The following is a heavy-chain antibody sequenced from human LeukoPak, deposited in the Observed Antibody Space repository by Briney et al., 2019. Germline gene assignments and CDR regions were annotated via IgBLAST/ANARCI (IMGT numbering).Heavy chain of an antibody. Sequence: KPSETLSLTCTVSGGSISSYYWSWIRQPPGKGLEWIGYIYYSGSTNYNPSLKSRVTISVDTSKNQFSLKLSSCYSAFDWFNFDYWGQGTLVTVSS. CDR2: IYYSGST. D-gene: IGHD3-9*01. J-gene: IGHJ4*02. CDR1: GGSISSYY. V-gene: IGHV4-59*01. CDR3: Y.